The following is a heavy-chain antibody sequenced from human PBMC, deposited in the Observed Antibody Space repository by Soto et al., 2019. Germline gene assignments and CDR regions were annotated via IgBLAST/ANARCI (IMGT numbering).Heavy chain of an antibody. CDR3: AKVRAIRVGATKGALGFLFYL. Sequence: EVQLLESGGGLVQPGGSLRLSCAASGFTFSSYAMSWVRQAPGKGLAWVSAISGSGGSTYYADSVKGRFTISRDNSKNTLYLQRNSMRAEDTAVYYCAKVRAIRVGATKGALGFLFYLWGRGTLVTVSS. CDR1: GFTFSSYA. J-gene: IGHJ2*01. V-gene: IGHV3-23*01. D-gene: IGHD1-26*01. CDR2: ISGSGGST.